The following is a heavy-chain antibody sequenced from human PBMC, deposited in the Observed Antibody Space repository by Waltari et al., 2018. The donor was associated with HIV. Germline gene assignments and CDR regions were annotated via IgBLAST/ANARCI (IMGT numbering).Heavy chain of an antibody. Sequence: QVQLQQWGAGLLKPSETLSLTCAVYGASFSGYYWTWIRQPPGKGLEWIGEINHRGSTNYNPYLKMRVTISVDTSKNQFSLKLSSVTAADTAVYYCARGSIVLVPAATNYFDYWGQGTLVTVSS. J-gene: IGHJ4*02. CDR3: ARGSIVLVPAATNYFDY. D-gene: IGHD2-2*01. CDR2: INHRGST. V-gene: IGHV4-34*01. CDR1: GASFSGYY.